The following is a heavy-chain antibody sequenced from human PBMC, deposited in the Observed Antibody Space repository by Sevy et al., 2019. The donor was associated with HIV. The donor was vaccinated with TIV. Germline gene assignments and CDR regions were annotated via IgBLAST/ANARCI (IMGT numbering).Heavy chain of an antibody. CDR1: GYTFSSHD. V-gene: IGHV1-8*01. CDR3: ARDPSGNYLTPHYRDYYGLDV. D-gene: IGHD1-7*01. CDR2: MNPNNGNT. Sequence: ASVKVSCKTSGYTFSSHDINWVRQAPGQGLEWMGWMNPNNGNTGHVQKFQDRVTMTRDSSIATAYMELRGLTSVDTAVYYCARDPSGNYLTPHYRDYYGLDVWGQGTAVTVSS. J-gene: IGHJ6*02.